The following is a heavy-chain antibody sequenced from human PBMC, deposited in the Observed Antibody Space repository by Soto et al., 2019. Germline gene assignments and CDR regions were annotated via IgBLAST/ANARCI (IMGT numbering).Heavy chain of an antibody. CDR3: ARTDRDFYGLDV. CDR1: GFTFRNYD. Sequence: EVQLVESGGGLVQPGGSLRLSCEASGFTFRNYDMHWVRQGTGKGLEWVSGISAAGDPDYADSVEGRFTISRENAQNSFFLPMNSLRVCDTAVYYCARTDRDFYGLDVWGPGTTVIVSS. CDR2: ISAAGDP. J-gene: IGHJ6*02. V-gene: IGHV3-13*05.